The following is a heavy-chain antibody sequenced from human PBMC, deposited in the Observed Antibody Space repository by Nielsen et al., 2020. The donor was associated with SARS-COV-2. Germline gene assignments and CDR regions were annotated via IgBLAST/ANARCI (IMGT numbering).Heavy chain of an antibody. CDR3: ASRRAQNYDFWSGYSFFDY. V-gene: IGHV3-30*04. J-gene: IGHJ4*02. Sequence: WIRQSPGKGLEWVAVISYDGSNKYYADSVKGRFTISRDNSKNTLYLQMNSLRAEDTAVYYCASRRAQNYDFWSGYSFFDYWGQGTLVTVSS. CDR2: ISYDGSNK. D-gene: IGHD3-3*01.